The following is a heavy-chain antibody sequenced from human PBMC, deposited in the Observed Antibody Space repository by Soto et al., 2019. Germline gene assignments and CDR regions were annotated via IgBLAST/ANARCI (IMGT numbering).Heavy chain of an antibody. CDR1: GYTFTSYA. D-gene: IGHD2-21*02. V-gene: IGHV1-3*01. CDR2: INAGNGNT. Sequence: QVQLVQSGAEVKKPGASVKVSCKASGYTFTSYAMHWVRQAPGQRLEWMGWINAGNGNTKYSQKFQGRVTITRDTSASTAYMELSSLRSEDTAVYYCASIEPHLCGGDCYHYYYYGMDVWGQGPTVTVSS. CDR3: ASIEPHLCGGDCYHYYYYGMDV. J-gene: IGHJ6*02.